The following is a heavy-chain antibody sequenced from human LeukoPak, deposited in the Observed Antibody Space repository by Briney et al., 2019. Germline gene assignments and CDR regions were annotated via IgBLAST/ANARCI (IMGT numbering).Heavy chain of an antibody. J-gene: IGHJ4*02. CDR2: ISRDGGGT. Sequence: PGGSLRLSCEVSGFTVDDYGMSGGRQTPGKGLEWVSAISRDGGGTIYADSVKGRFTISRDNARNSLYLQMNSLRAEDTAFYRCARDRMFDSSGYQAHDYWGQGTLVTVSS. CDR1: GFTVDDYG. V-gene: IGHV3-20*01. D-gene: IGHD3-22*01. CDR3: ARDRMFDSSGYQAHDY.